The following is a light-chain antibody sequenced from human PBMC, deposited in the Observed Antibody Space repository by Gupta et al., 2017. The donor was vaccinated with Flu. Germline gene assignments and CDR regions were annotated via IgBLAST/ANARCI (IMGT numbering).Light chain of an antibody. V-gene: IGKV3D-11*02. CDR2: DGS. J-gene: IGKJ1*01. CDR3: QQRLNGHATRT. CDR1: QSVRSY. Sequence: TLSLSPGERATLSCRASQSVRSYLDWENKKAGQVPMRLIYDGSNRAKCIQARCSGSGEATAVSMSISSRVPADVGVNYCQQRLNGHATRTFGQGTKVEIK.